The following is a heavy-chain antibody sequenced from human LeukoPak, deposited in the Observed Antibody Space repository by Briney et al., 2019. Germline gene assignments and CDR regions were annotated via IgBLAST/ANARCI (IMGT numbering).Heavy chain of an antibody. Sequence: GGSLRLSCAASGFTFSSYSMNWVRQAPGKGLEWVSFISSSRSYIYYADSVKGRFTISRDNAKNSLYLQMNSLRAEDTAVYYCARSIAAPYYFDYWGRGTLVTVSS. V-gene: IGHV3-21*01. CDR1: GFTFSSYS. D-gene: IGHD6-13*01. CDR3: ARSIAAPYYFDY. J-gene: IGHJ4*02. CDR2: ISSSRSYI.